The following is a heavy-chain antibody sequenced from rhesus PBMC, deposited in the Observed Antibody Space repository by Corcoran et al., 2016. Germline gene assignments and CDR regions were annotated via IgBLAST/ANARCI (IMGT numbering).Heavy chain of an antibody. J-gene: IGHJ5-1*01. CDR3: ASREDRFDV. Sequence: QLQLQESGPGLVKPSETLSVTCAVSGGSISSSYWSWIRQAPGKGLEWIGYIYGSGSSTNYNPSLKSRVTLSVDTSKNQLSLKLSSVTAADTAVYYCASREDRFDVWGPGVLVTVSS. CDR2: IYGSGSST. V-gene: IGHV4-169*02. D-gene: IGHD1-44*02. CDR1: GGSISSSY.